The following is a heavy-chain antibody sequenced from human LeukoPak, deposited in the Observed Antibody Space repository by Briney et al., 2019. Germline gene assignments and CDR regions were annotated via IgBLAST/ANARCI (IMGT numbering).Heavy chain of an antibody. V-gene: IGHV3-21*01. CDR3: ARDLSRGRYMDV. J-gene: IGHJ6*03. CDR2: ITSSYPTT. Sequence: GGSLRLSCAASGFTFSTYSMNWVRQPPGKGLEWVSSITSSYPTTYYADSVKGRFTVSRDDANNSLYLQMNSLRAEDTAVYYYARDLSRGRYMDVWGKGTTVTVSS. CDR1: GFTFSTYS. D-gene: IGHD3-10*01.